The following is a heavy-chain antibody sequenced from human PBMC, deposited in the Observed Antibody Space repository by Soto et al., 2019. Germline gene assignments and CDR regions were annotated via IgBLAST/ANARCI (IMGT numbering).Heavy chain of an antibody. D-gene: IGHD6-13*01. J-gene: IGHJ4*02. CDR3: ARDGVEKPWPPNGDY. Sequence: QVHLVQSGPEVTKPGASVKVSCTASGYTFTSYGISWVRQAPGQGLEWMGWISAYNGNTNYAQILQGRVTMTTDTSTSTAYMELRSMRADDTAVYYCARDGVEKPWPPNGDYWGQGTLVTVSS. CDR2: ISAYNGNT. CDR1: GYTFTSYG. V-gene: IGHV1-18*01.